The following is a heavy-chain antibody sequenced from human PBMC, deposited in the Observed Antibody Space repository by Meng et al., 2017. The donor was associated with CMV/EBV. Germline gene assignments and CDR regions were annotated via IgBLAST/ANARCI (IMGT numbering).Heavy chain of an antibody. D-gene: IGHD6-13*01. CDR2: ISSSGSTI. CDR1: FSDYY. CDR3: ARGRLEQQLDYYYYYGMDV. J-gene: IGHJ6*02. Sequence: FSDYYMSWIRQDPGKGLEWVSYISSSGSTIYYADSVKGRFTISRDNAKNSLYLQMNSLRAEDTAVYYCARGRLEQQLDYYYYYGMDVWGQGTTVTVSS. V-gene: IGHV3-11*04.